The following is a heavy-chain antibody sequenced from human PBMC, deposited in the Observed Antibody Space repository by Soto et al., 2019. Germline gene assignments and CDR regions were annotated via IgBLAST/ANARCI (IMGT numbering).Heavy chain of an antibody. CDR3: AKGGQWLVGVFYYYGMDV. CDR2: ISWDGGST. CDR1: GFTFDDYT. V-gene: IGHV3-43*01. D-gene: IGHD6-19*01. J-gene: IGHJ6*02. Sequence: PGGSLILSCAASGFTFDDYTMHWVRQAPGKGLEWVSLISWDGGSTYYADSVKGRFTISRDNSKNSLYLQMNSLRTEDTALYYCAKGGQWLVGVFYYYGMDVWGQGTTVTVSS.